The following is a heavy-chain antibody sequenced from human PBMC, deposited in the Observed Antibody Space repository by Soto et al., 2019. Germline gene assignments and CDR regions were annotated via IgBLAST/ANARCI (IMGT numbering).Heavy chain of an antibody. D-gene: IGHD2-2*01. CDR3: ARGSSSTSPTPRIQLYYFDY. CDR1: GYTFTSYY. J-gene: IGHJ4*02. Sequence: GASVKVSCKASGYTFTSYYMHWVRQAPGQGLEWMGIINPSGGSTSYAQKFQGRVTMTRDTSTSTVYMELSSLRSEDTAVYYCARGSSSTSPTPRIQLYYFDYWGQGTLVTVSS. V-gene: IGHV1-46*03. CDR2: INPSGGST.